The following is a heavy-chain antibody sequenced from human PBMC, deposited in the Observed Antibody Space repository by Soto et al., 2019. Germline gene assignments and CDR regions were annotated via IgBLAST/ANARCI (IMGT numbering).Heavy chain of an antibody. CDR2: ASARNSNT. CDR1: GFTFSSHV. CDR3: AKDETSHGPLGYSSSWYGWFDP. Sequence: EVQLLESGGGLVQPGGSLRLSCAASGFTFSSHVMSWVRQAPGKGLEWVSAASARNSNTYYADSVKGRFTISRDNSKSAVYLQLDSLRVEDTAVYHCAKDETSHGPLGYSSSWYGWFDPWGQGTVVVVSS. V-gene: IGHV3-23*01. J-gene: IGHJ5*02. D-gene: IGHD6-13*01.